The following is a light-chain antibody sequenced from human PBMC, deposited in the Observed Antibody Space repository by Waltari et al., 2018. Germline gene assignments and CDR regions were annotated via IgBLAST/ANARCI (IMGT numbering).Light chain of an antibody. V-gene: IGLV3-21*03. CDR1: NIGGKT. CDR3: QVWEGSSDHYV. CDR2: DDS. J-gene: IGLJ1*01. Sequence: SYVLTQPASVSVAPGKTARITCEGNNIGGKTVHLYQLRPGRAPVLVVHDDSDRPSGIPERFSGSNSGNTATLTISGVEVGDEGDYYCQVWEGSSDHYVFGTGTAVSV.